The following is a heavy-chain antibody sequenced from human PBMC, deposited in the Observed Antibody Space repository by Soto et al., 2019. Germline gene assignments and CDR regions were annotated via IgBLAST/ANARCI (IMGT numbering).Heavy chain of an antibody. CDR1: GGTFSSYA. Sequence: ASVKVSCKASGGTFSSYAISWVRQAPGQGLEWMGGIIPIFGTANYAQKFQGRVTITADESTSTAYMELSSLRSEDTAVYYCARVDPLCFFSSPGGRGPFYYYWGRGVWGKGPRSTVP. J-gene: IGHJ6*04. V-gene: IGHV1-69*13. CDR2: IIPIFGTA. D-gene: IGHD2-2*01. CDR3: ARVDPLCFFSSPGGRGPFYYYWGRGV.